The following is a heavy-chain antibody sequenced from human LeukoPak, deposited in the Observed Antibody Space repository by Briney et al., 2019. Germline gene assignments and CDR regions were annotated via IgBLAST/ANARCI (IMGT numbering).Heavy chain of an antibody. CDR2: ISYDGSNK. CDR1: GFTFSSYA. CDR3: ARDPPSIAAAGDYFDY. Sequence: GGSLRLSCAASGFTFSSYAMPWVRQAPGKGLEWVAVISYDGSNKYYADSVKGRFTISRDNSKNTLYLQMNSLRAEDTAVYYCARDPPSIAAAGDYFDYWGQGTLVTVSS. J-gene: IGHJ4*02. D-gene: IGHD6-13*01. V-gene: IGHV3-30-3*01.